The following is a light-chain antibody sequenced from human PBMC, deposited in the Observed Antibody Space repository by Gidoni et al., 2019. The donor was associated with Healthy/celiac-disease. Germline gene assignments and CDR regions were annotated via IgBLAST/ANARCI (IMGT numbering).Light chain of an antibody. Sequence: QSALTQPASVSGSPGQSITISCTGTSSDVGSYNLVSWYQKHPGKAPKLMIYEVSKRPSGVSNRFSGSKSGNTASLTISGLQAEDAADYYCCSYAGSSTWVFGGGTKLTVL. CDR1: SSDVGSYNL. V-gene: IGLV2-23*02. CDR2: EVS. CDR3: CSYAGSSTWV. J-gene: IGLJ3*02.